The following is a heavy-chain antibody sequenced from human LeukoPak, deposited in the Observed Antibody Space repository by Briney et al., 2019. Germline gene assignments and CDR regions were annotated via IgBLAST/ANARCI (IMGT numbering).Heavy chain of an antibody. CDR3: AKNSGYGAKFPFDY. CDR1: GFTFSSYA. J-gene: IGHJ4*02. Sequence: GGSLRHSRVAPGFTFSSYAMSCVRPPLGRGLECVSAISSNFGSTYYADSVKVRFTISRDNHKNTLYLQMNSLRAEDTAVYYCAKNSGYGAKFPFDYWGQVTLVTVSS. D-gene: IGHD5-12*01. CDR2: ISSNFGST. V-gene: IGHV3-23*01.